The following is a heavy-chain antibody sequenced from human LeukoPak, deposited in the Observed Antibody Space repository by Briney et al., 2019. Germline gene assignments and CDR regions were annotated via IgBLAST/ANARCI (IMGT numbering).Heavy chain of an antibody. D-gene: IGHD3-16*02. V-gene: IGHV4-34*01. Sequence: PSETLSLTCAVYGGSFSGYYWSWIPQPPGKGLEWIGEINHSGSTNYNPSLKSRVTISVDTSKNQFSLKLSSVTAADTAVYYCARHRKDDYVWGSYRSYQTLGSFGYYGMDVWGQGTTVTVSS. CDR3: ARHRKDDYVWGSYRSYQTLGSFGYYGMDV. J-gene: IGHJ6*02. CDR2: INHSGST. CDR1: GGSFSGYY.